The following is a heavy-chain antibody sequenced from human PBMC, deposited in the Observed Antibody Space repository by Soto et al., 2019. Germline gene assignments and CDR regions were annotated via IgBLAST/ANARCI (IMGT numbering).Heavy chain of an antibody. CDR2: ISYDGSNK. D-gene: IGHD3-10*01. V-gene: IGHV3-30-3*01. Sequence: QVQLVESGGGVVQPGRSLRLSCAASGFTFSIYAMHWVRQAPGKGLEWVAVISYDGSNKYYADSVKGRFTISRDNSKNTLYLQMNSLRAEDTAVYYCARGPWKGTMVRGGRMDVWGQGTTVTVSS. CDR1: GFTFSIYA. J-gene: IGHJ6*02. CDR3: ARGPWKGTMVRGGRMDV.